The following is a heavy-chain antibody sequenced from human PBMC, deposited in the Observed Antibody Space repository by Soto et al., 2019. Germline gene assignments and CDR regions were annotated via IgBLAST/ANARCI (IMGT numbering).Heavy chain of an antibody. J-gene: IGHJ4*02. CDR2: IIPVFGTP. D-gene: IGHD2-2*01. CDR3: ARGGALSTSWYWGDGLDS. Sequence: QVQLEQSGSEVQKSGSSVKVSCKASGYSFSSHAITWVRQAPGQGLEWMGGIIPVFGTPTYAQKFQGRLTISADKSTNSSCLELRSLRSEDTAVYYCARGGALSTSWYWGDGLDSWGRGTQVTVSS. CDR1: GYSFSSHA. V-gene: IGHV1-69*06.